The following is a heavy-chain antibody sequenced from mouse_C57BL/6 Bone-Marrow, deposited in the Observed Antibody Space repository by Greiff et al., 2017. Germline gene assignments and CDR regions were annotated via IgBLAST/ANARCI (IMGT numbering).Heavy chain of an antibody. D-gene: IGHD3-1*01. V-gene: IGHV1-15*01. Sequence: VQLQQSGAELVRPGASVTLSCKASGYTFTDYEMHWVKQTPVHGLEWIGAIDPETGGTAYNQKFKGKAILTADKSSSTAYMGLRSLTSEDSAVYYCTRWGLTPFAYWGQGTLVTVSA. CDR2: IDPETGGT. CDR1: GYTFTDYE. CDR3: TRWGLTPFAY. J-gene: IGHJ3*01.